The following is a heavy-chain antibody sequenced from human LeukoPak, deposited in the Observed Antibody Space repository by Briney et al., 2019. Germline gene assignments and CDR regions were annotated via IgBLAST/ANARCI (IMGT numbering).Heavy chain of an antibody. V-gene: IGHV4-59*12. Sequence: SETLSLTCSVSGGSISNYYWSWIRQPPGKGLEWIGYIYDSGSSNYKSPLKSRVTMSGDTSKNQFSLKLSSVTAADTAVYYCARDGVRGVLDYWGQGTLVTVSS. CDR2: IYDSGSS. CDR1: GGSISNYY. D-gene: IGHD3-10*01. CDR3: ARDGVRGVLDY. J-gene: IGHJ4*02.